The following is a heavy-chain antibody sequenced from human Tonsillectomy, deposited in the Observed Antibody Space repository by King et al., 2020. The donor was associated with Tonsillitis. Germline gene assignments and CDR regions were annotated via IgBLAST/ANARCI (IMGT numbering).Heavy chain of an antibody. J-gene: IGHJ6*02. D-gene: IGHD3-9*01. CDR1: GFTFSSYA. Sequence: VQLVESGGGLVQPGGSLRLSCAASGFTFSSYAMSWVRQAPGKGLEWVSAISGSGGSTYYADSVKGRFTISRDNSKNTLYLQMNSLRAEDTAVYYCAKDLYDDILTGYYLGRVWGQGTTVTVSS. CDR3: AKDLYDDILTGYYLGRV. CDR2: ISGSGGST. V-gene: IGHV3-23*04.